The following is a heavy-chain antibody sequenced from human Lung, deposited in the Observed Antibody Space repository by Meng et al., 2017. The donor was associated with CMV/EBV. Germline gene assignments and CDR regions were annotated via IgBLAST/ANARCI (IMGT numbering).Heavy chain of an antibody. Sequence: GDSVYRDSAAWTWIRQSPSRGLEWLGKTYYRSKWYNDYAESVKGRITIYADTSKNQFSLQLISVTPEDTAVYYCAGGGGYTSGWYDYWGQGTLVTVSS. D-gene: IGHD6-19*01. CDR3: AGGGGYTSGWYDY. CDR1: GDSVYRDSAA. CDR2: TYYRSKWYN. V-gene: IGHV6-1*01. J-gene: IGHJ4*02.